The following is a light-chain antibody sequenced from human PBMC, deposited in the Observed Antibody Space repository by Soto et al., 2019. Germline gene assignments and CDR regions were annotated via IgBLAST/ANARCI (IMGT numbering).Light chain of an antibody. CDR2: GAY. V-gene: IGKV1-39*01. J-gene: IGKJ1*01. CDR3: QQSFGAPRT. CDR1: QSISTY. Sequence: DIQMTQSPSSLSASLGDRVTVTCRASQSISTYLNWFQQRPGKAPKLLIYGAYTLQDGVPSRFSGSGYETEFPLTISSLQPEDFATYYCQQSFGAPRTFGQGTRVDIK.